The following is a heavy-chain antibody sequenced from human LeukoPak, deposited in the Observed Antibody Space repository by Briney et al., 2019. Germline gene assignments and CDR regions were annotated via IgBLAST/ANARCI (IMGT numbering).Heavy chain of an antibody. D-gene: IGHD1-26*01. CDR2: ISYDGSNK. V-gene: IGHV3-30*18. CDR1: GFSFSSYG. Sequence: GGSLRLSCAASGFSFSSYGMHWVRQAPGKGLEWVAVISYDGSNKYYADSVKGRFTISRDNSKNTLYLQMNSLRAEDTAVYYCAKDLSGSFDYWGQGTLVTVSS. J-gene: IGHJ4*02. CDR3: AKDLSGSFDY.